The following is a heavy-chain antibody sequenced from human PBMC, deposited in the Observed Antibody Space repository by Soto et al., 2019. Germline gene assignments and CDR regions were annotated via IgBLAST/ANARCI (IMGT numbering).Heavy chain of an antibody. J-gene: IGHJ6*02. CDR2: LNEDGSFT. CDR3: ARDLAGRADV. V-gene: IGHV3-74*01. Sequence: EVQLVESGGGLVRPGGSLRLSCVASEFTFSSYWLHWVRQVPGKGLVWVSRLNEDGSFTTYADSVKGRFTISRDNAKKTLYLQMNSLRAEDTAVYYCARDLAGRADVWGQGTTVTVSS. CDR1: EFTFSSYW.